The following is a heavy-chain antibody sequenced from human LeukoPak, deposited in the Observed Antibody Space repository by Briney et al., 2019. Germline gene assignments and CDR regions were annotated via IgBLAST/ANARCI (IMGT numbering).Heavy chain of an antibody. Sequence: GASVKVSCKASGYTFTSYDINWVRQATGQGLEWMGWMNPNSGNTGYAQKFQGRVTMTRNTSISTAYMELSSLRSEDTAVYYCALTAVAGHDAFDIWGQGTMVTVSS. CDR2: MNPNSGNT. J-gene: IGHJ3*02. D-gene: IGHD6-19*01. CDR3: ALTAVAGHDAFDI. CDR1: GYTFTSYD. V-gene: IGHV1-8*01.